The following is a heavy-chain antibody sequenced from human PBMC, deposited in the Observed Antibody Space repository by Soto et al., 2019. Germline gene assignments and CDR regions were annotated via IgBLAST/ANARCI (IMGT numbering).Heavy chain of an antibody. D-gene: IGHD6-6*01. CDR1: GFTFSSYA. CDR3: ATENSSSSRSLDY. J-gene: IGHJ4*02. Sequence: GGSLRLSCAASGFTFSSYAMHWVRQAPGKGLEWVAVISYDGSNKYYADSVKGRFTISRDNSKNTLYLQMNSLRAEDTAVYYCATENSSSSRSLDYWGQGTLVTVSS. V-gene: IGHV3-30-3*01. CDR2: ISYDGSNK.